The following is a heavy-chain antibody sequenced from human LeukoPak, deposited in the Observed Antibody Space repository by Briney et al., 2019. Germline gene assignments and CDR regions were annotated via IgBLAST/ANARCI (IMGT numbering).Heavy chain of an antibody. CDR2: IYPGDSDT. CDR1: GYSFSNYW. Sequence: GESLKISCTGSGYSFSNYWIGWVRQMPGKGLEWMGIIYPGDSDTTYSPSFQGQVTISADKSISTAYLQWSSLKASDTAMYYCASPFFRSGWYYFDYWGQGTLVTVSS. CDR3: ASPFFRSGWYYFDY. D-gene: IGHD6-19*01. J-gene: IGHJ4*02. V-gene: IGHV5-51*01.